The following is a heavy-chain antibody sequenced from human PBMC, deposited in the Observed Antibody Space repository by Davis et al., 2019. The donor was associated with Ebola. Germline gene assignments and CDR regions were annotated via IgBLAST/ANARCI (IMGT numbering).Heavy chain of an antibody. CDR1: GFTFSTFA. CDR2: IVGSGTNM. D-gene: IGHD6-19*01. V-gene: IGHV3-23*01. Sequence: GESLKISCAASGFTFSTFAMAWVRQAPGKGLEWVSSIVGSGTNMFYADSVEGRFTISRDNSKDSLFLQMNSLRAEDTAMYFCARDRGWYRFDFWGQGTLVTVSP. J-gene: IGHJ4*02. CDR3: ARDRGWYRFDF.